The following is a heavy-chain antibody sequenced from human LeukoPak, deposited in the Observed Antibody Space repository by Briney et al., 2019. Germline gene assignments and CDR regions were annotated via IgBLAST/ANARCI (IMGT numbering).Heavy chain of an antibody. CDR2: ISGSATSH. J-gene: IGHJ4*02. V-gene: IGHV3-23*01. CDR3: ARGESIWFGELPPRIDC. D-gene: IGHD3-10*01. Sequence: GGSLRLSCAASGFIFSNYGMSWVRQAPGKGLEWVSSISGSATSHLYAESVKGRFTISRDNSDNTLYLQMKSLRAEDTAVYYCARGESIWFGELPPRIDCWGQGTLVTVSS. CDR1: GFIFSNYG.